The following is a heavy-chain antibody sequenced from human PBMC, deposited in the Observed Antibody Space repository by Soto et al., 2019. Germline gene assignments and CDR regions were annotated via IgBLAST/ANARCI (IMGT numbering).Heavy chain of an antibody. CDR3: AKAISGYNAPLDH. J-gene: IGHJ4*02. Sequence: PGGSLRLSCAASKISFSNFWMTWVRRAPGKGLEWVANINEDGSDSSTYYADSVKGRFTISRDNSKNTLYVQMNSLRAEDTAVYYCAKAISGYNAPLDHWDQGTRVTVSS. V-gene: IGHV3-23*01. CDR2: INEDGSDSST. CDR1: KISFSNFW. D-gene: IGHD5-12*01.